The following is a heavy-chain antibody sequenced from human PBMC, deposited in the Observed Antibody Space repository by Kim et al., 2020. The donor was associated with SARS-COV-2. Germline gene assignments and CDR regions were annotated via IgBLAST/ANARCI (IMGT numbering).Heavy chain of an antibody. CDR3: ASVGGKGSGYFDY. D-gene: IGHD3-22*01. Sequence: SETLSLTCTVSGGSVSSGSYYWSWIRQPPGKGLEWIGYIYYSGSTNYNPSLKSRVTISVDTSKNQFSLKLSSVTAADTAVYYCASVGGKGSGYFDYWGQGTLVTVSS. CDR1: GGSVSSGSYY. J-gene: IGHJ4*02. V-gene: IGHV4-61*01. CDR2: IYYSGST.